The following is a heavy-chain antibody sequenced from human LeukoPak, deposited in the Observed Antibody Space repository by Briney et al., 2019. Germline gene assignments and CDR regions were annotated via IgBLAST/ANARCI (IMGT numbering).Heavy chain of an antibody. CDR2: INPNSGGT. CDR1: GYTFTGYY. D-gene: IGHD6-6*01. Sequence: GASVKVSCKASGYTFTGYYMHWVRQAPGQGLEWMGWINPNSGGTNYAQKFQGRVTMTRDTSISTAYMELSRLRSDDPAVYYCARARSIIAARRGVYFDYWGQGTLVTVSS. V-gene: IGHV1-2*02. J-gene: IGHJ4*02. CDR3: ARARSIIAARRGVYFDY.